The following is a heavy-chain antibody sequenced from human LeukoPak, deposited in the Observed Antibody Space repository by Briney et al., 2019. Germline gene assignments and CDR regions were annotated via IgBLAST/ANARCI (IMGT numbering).Heavy chain of an antibody. V-gene: IGHV1-46*01. CDR1: GYTFGSYG. CDR3: ARVWNVAGNGGNQYYFDY. CDR2: INPSGGST. J-gene: IGHJ4*02. D-gene: IGHD6-19*01. Sequence: ASVKVSCKTSGYTFGSYGISWVRQAPGQGLEWMGIINPSGGSTSYAQKFQGRVTMTRDTSTSTVYMELSSLRSEDTAVYYCARVWNVAGNGGNQYYFDYWGQGTLVTVSS.